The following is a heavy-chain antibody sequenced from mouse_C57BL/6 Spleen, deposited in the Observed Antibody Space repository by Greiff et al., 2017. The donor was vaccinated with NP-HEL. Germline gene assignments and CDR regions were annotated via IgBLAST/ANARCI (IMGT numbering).Heavy chain of an antibody. J-gene: IGHJ3*01. CDR3: ARDHQRGFAY. V-gene: IGHV5-4*01. CDR1: GFTFSSYA. CDR2: ISDGGSYT. Sequence: EVKLMESGGGLVKPGGSLKLSCAASGFTFSSYAMSWVRQTPEKRLEWVATISDGGSYTYYPDNVKGRFTISRDNAKNNLYLQMSHLKSEDTAMYYCARDHQRGFAYWGQGTLVTVSA.